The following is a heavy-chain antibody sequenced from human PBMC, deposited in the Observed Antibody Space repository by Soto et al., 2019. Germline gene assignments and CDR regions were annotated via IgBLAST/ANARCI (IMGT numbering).Heavy chain of an antibody. Sequence: SGESLKISCKGSGYSFAGYWITWVRQKPGKGLEWMGRIDPSDSQTYYSPSFRGHVTISVTKSITTVFLQWSGLRASDTATYYCARQIYDSDTGPNFQYYFDSWGQGTPVTVSS. CDR1: GYSFAGYW. V-gene: IGHV5-10-1*01. D-gene: IGHD3-22*01. CDR2: IDPSDSQT. J-gene: IGHJ4*02. CDR3: ARQIYDSDTGPNFQYYFDS.